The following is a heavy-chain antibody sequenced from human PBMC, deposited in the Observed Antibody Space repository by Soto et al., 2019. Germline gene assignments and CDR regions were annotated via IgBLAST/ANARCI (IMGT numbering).Heavy chain of an antibody. CDR1: GFTFSNVW. D-gene: IGHD6-19*01. Sequence: EVQLVESGGGLVKPGGSLRLSYAASGFTFSNVWMNWVRQAPGKGLEWVGRIKSKTDGGTTDYAAPVKGRFTISRDDSKNTLYLQMNSLKTEDTAVYYCTPLALKYSSGWYEFSDWGQGTLVTVSS. CDR3: TPLALKYSSGWYEFSD. J-gene: IGHJ4*02. V-gene: IGHV3-15*07. CDR2: IKSKTDGGTT.